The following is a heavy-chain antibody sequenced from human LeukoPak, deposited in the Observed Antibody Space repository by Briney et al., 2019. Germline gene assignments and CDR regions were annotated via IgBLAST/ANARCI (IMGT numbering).Heavy chain of an antibody. CDR3: ARDFSGAIDY. Sequence: GGSLRLSCAASGFTFSIYWVHWVRQAPGKGLVWVSSINSDGSSTSYADSVKGRFTISRDNAKNTLYLQMNSLRAEDTAVYFCARDFSGAIDYWGRGTQVTVSS. J-gene: IGHJ4*02. D-gene: IGHD3-10*01. CDR2: INSDGSST. CDR1: GFTFSIYW. V-gene: IGHV3-74*01.